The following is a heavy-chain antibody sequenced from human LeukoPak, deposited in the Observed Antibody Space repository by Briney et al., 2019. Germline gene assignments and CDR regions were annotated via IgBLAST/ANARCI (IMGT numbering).Heavy chain of an antibody. D-gene: IGHD6-19*01. CDR2: ISSAGSTK. Sequence: PGTSLRFSCAASGFTFNTYAMHWVRQAAGMGLEWVAVISSAGSTKYYADSVKGRFTVSRDNSENTLYLQMNSLRAEDTAVYYCARRIFQGSSGWYLFDYWGQGTLVTVSS. CDR3: ARRIFQGSSGWYLFDY. CDR1: GFTFNTYA. J-gene: IGHJ4*02. V-gene: IGHV3-30-3*01.